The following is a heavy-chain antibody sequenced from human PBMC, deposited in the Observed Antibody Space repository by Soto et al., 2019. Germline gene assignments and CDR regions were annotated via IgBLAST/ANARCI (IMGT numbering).Heavy chain of an antibody. CDR3: ASAKTD. V-gene: IGHV4-34*01. CDR2: INHSGST. Sequence: QVQLQQWGAGLLKPSETLSLTCAVYGGSFSGYYWSWIRQPPGKGLEWIGEINHSGSTNYNPSLXSXDTISVDTSTNQFSLTLSSVTAADTAVYYCASAKTDWGQGTMVTVSS. CDR1: GGSFSGYY. J-gene: IGHJ4*02.